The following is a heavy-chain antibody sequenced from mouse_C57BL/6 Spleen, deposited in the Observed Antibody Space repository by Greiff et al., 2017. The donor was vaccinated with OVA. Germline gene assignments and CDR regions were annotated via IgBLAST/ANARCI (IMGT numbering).Heavy chain of an antibody. D-gene: IGHD1-1*02. CDR2: IDPSDSYT. V-gene: IGHV1-50*01. Sequence: QVQLQQPGAELVKPGASVKLSCKASGYTFTSYWMQWVKQRPGQGLEWIGEIDPSDSYTNYNQKFKGKATLTVDTSSSTAYMQLSSLTSEDSAVYCCARRGIMGYAMDYWGQGTSVTVSS. CDR3: ARRGIMGYAMDY. J-gene: IGHJ4*01. CDR1: GYTFTSYW.